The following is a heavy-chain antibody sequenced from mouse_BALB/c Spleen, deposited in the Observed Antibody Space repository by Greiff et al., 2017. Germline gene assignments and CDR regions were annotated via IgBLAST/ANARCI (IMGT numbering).Heavy chain of an antibody. J-gene: IGHJ2*01. CDR2: ISDGGSYT. D-gene: IGHD2-3*01. CDR1: GFTFSDYY. CDR3: ARVDGYSIDY. V-gene: IGHV5-4*02. Sequence: DVKLVESGGGLVKPGGSLKLSCAASGFTFSDYYMYWVRQTPEKRLEWVATISDGGSYTYYPDSVTGRFTISRDNAKNTLYLEMSSLRSEDTAMYYCARVDGYSIDYWGQGTTLTVSS.